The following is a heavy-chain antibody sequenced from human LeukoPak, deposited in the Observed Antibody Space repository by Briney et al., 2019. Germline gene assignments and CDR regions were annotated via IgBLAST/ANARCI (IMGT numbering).Heavy chain of an antibody. J-gene: IGHJ4*02. CDR3: AREIAAADDY. Sequence: GSLRLSCTASGLSLNNYAMSWVRQPPGKGLEWIGSIYYSGSTYYNPSLKSRVTISVDTSKNQFSLKLSSVTAADTAVYYCAREIAAADDYWGQGTLVTVSS. CDR1: GLSLNNYA. D-gene: IGHD6-13*01. V-gene: IGHV4-39*07. CDR2: IYYSGST.